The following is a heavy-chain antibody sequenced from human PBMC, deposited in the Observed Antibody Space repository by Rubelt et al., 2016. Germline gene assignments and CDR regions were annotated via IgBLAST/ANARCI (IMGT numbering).Heavy chain of an antibody. Sequence: YYADSVKGRFTVSRDNSKNTLYLQMNSLRAGDTAIYYCAKDGIRIVATIHTWGQGTLVTVSS. D-gene: IGHD5-12*01. CDR3: AKDGIRIVATIHT. J-gene: IGHJ5*02. V-gene: IGHV3-23*01.